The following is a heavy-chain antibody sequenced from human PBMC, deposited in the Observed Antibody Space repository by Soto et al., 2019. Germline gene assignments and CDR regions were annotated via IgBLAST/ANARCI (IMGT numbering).Heavy chain of an antibody. V-gene: IGHV4-34*01. CDR3: QGGDF. D-gene: IGHD3-16*01. Sequence: SETLSLTGEMSGGSFRGYFWSWIRQSPAKGLEWIGEINDSGNTYYNPSFKSRLTISVDTSTSQISLRLTSVTAADSAVYYCQGGDFWGQGTRVTVSS. CDR2: INDSGNT. CDR1: GGSFRGYF. J-gene: IGHJ4*02.